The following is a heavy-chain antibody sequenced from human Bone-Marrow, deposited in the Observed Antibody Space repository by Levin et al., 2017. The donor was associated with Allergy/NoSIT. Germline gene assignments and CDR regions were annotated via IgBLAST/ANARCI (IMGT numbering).Heavy chain of an antibody. V-gene: IGHV3-13*01. D-gene: IGHD2-15*01. CDR3: ARALVLRGYYYYGMDV. CDR2: IGTAGDT. Sequence: GGSLRLSCAASGFTFSSYDMHWVRQATGKGLEWVSAIGTAGDTYYPGSVKGRFTISRENAKNSLYLQMNSLRAGDTAVYYCARALVLRGYYYYGMDVWGQGTTVTVSS. CDR1: GFTFSSYD. J-gene: IGHJ6*02.